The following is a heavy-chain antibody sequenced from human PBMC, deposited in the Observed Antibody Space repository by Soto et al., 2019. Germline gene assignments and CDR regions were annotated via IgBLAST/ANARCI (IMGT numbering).Heavy chain of an antibody. V-gene: IGHV4-34*01. CDR3: ARDKITGLLDY. CDR1: GGSFSGYY. J-gene: IGHJ4*02. D-gene: IGHD2-8*02. CDR2: INHSGSA. Sequence: QVQLQQWGAGLLKPSETLSLTCAVYGGSFSGYYWTWIRQPPGTGLEWIGEINHSGSANYNPSLKSRVTISVDTSKNQFSLKLTSVTAAVTAVYFCARDKITGLLDYWGKGTLVTVSS.